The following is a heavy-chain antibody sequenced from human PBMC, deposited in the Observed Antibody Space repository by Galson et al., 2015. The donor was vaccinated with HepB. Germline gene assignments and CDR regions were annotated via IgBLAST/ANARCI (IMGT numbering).Heavy chain of an antibody. CDR3: ARDLYYYDSSGYADDAFDI. V-gene: IGHV1-18*04. Sequence: QSGAEVKKPGASMKVSCKASGYTFTSYGISWVRQAPGQGLEWMGWISTYNGDTNYPQKLQGRVTMTTDTSTSTAYMELRSLRSDDTAVYYCARDLYYYDSSGYADDAFDIWGQGTMVTVSS. J-gene: IGHJ3*02. CDR1: GYTFTSYG. D-gene: IGHD3-22*01. CDR2: ISTYNGDT.